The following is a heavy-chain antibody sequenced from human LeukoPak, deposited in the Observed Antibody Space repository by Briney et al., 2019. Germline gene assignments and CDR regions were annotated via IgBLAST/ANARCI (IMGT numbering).Heavy chain of an antibody. V-gene: IGHV4-61*01. J-gene: IGHJ3*02. CDR1: GGSVGSVSSY. D-gene: IGHD6-6*01. CDR2: VYHTGGT. CDR3: ARRSPSSYDAFDI. Sequence: PSETLSLTCTVSGGSVGSVSSYWIWIRQPPGKGLEWIGYVYHTGGTKYNPSLKSRVTISLDTPKNQFSLRLSSVTAADTAVYYCARRSPSSYDAFDIWGQGTMVTVSS.